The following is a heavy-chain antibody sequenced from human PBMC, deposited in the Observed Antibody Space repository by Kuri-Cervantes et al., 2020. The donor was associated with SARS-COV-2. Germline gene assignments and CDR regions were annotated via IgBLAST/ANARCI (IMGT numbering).Heavy chain of an antibody. CDR1: GFTFSSYS. D-gene: IGHD6-13*01. CDR2: ISSSSSYI. V-gene: IGHV3-21*01. J-gene: IGHJ6*02. Sequence: GGSLRLSCAASGFTFSSYSMNWVRQAPGKGLEWVSSISSSSSYIYYADSVKGRFTISRDNAKNSLYLQMNSLRAEDTAVYYCARVSGYILRAYGMDVWGQGTTVTVSS. CDR3: ARVSGYILRAYGMDV.